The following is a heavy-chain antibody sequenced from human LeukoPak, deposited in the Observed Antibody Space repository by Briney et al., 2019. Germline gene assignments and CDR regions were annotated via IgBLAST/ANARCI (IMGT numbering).Heavy chain of an antibody. D-gene: IGHD3-3*01. J-gene: IGHJ4*02. CDR2: IYYSGST. Sequence: SETLSLTCTVSGGSISSYYWSWLRQPPGKGLEWIGYIYYSGSTNYNPSLKSRVTISVDTSKNQFSLKLSSVTAADTAVYCCARLWSGYYYYFDYWGRGTLVTVSS. CDR3: ARLWSGYYYYFDY. V-gene: IGHV4-59*01. CDR1: GGSISSYY.